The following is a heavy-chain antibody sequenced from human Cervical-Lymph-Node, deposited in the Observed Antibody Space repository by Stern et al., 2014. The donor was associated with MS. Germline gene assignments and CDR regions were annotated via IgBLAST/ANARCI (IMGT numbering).Heavy chain of an antibody. V-gene: IGHV5-51*01. CDR2: IYLGGCDA. CDR3: ARRAGYCSRTNCYAYWYFDL. D-gene: IGHD2-2*01. Sequence: EVQLVESGAEVKEPGEFLKISCQTSGYSFTNYWIGWVRQMRGQCLEWMGIIYLGGCDAKYGPSFLRQVTISADKSTNTAYVQWSSLKASDTVTYYCARRAGYCSRTNCYAYWYFDLWGRGTLVTVSS. J-gene: IGHJ2*01. CDR1: GYSFTNYW.